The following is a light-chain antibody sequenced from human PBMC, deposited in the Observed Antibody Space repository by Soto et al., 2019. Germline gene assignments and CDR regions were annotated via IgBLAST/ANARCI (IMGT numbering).Light chain of an antibody. CDR1: QSFTSTP. J-gene: IGKJ1*01. Sequence: EIVLTQSPGTLSLSPGERATLSCSASQSFTSTPLPWYQQKPGQAPRLLISGASRRAAGIPDRFSGSGSGTDFTLTISSLESEDIAVYYCQQYDSSPRTFGQGTKVEI. V-gene: IGKV3-20*01. CDR3: QQYDSSPRT. CDR2: GAS.